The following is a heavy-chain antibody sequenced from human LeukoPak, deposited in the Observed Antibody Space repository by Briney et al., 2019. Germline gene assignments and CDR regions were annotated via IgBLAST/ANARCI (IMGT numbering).Heavy chain of an antibody. CDR1: GGSISSGGYS. J-gene: IGHJ4*02. CDR2: IYHSGST. D-gene: IGHD5-24*01. CDR3: ARKDGDG. Sequence: PSETLSLTCAVSGGSISSGGYSWSWIRQPPGKGLEWIGYIYHSGSTYYNPSLKSRVTISVDTSKNQVSLKLSSVTAADTAMYYCARKDGDGWGQGTLVTVSS. V-gene: IGHV4-30-2*02.